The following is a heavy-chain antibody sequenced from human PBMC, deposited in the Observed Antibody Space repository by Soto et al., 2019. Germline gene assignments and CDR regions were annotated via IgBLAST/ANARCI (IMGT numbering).Heavy chain of an antibody. CDR2: IYPGDSDT. D-gene: IGHD4-17*01. CDR1: GYSFTSYW. Sequence: EVQLVQSGAEVKKPGESLKISCKGSGYSFTSYWIGWVRQMLGKGLEWMGIIYPGDSDTRYSPTFQGQVTISADKSISTADLQWSSLKASDTAMYYCARFPLGTTVTSDYWGQGTLVTVSS. CDR3: ARFPLGTTVTSDY. J-gene: IGHJ4*02. V-gene: IGHV5-51*03.